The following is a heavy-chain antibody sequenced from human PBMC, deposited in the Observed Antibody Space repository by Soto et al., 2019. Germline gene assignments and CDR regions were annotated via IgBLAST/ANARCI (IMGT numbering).Heavy chain of an antibody. CDR2: INHSGST. D-gene: IGHD2-15*01. CDR1: GGSSSGYY. J-gene: IGHJ4*02. Sequence: SETLSLTCAVYGGSSSGYYWTWIRQPPGTGLEWIGEINHSGSTNYNPSLKSRVTISVDNAKNSLYLQMNSLRPEDTALYYCVKLRYSSDTGSFDHWGQGTLVTVSS. V-gene: IGHV4-34*01. CDR3: VKLRYSSDTGSFDH.